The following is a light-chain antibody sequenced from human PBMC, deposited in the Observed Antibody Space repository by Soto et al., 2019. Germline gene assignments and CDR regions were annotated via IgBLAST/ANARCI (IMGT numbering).Light chain of an antibody. CDR3: QQMMA. CDR2: GAS. Sequence: EIVLTQSPGTLSLSPGERATLSCRASQSVSSSFLAWYQQKPGQAPRLLIYGASSRATGIPDRFSGSGSGTDFTLIISRLEPEDFAVYFCQQMMAFGGGTKVEIK. CDR1: QSVSSSF. V-gene: IGKV3-20*01. J-gene: IGKJ4*01.